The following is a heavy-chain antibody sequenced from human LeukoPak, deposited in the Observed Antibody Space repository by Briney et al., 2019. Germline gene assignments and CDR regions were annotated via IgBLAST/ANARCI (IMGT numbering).Heavy chain of an antibody. D-gene: IGHD5-18*01. J-gene: IGHJ5*02. CDR3: ARVVQTRGYSYGFGYNWFDP. Sequence: SETLSLTCTVSGGSISSSSYYWGWIRQPPGKGLEWIGEINHSGSTNYNPSLKSRVTISVDTSKNQFSLKLSSVTAADTAVYYCARVVQTRGYSYGFGYNWFDPWGQGTLVTVSS. CDR1: GGSISSSSYY. V-gene: IGHV4-39*07. CDR2: INHSGST.